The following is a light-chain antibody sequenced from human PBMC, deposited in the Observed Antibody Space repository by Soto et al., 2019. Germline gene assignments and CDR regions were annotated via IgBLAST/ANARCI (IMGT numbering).Light chain of an antibody. V-gene: IGLV1-51*01. CDR1: SSNIGKNY. Sequence: QSVLTQPPSVSAAPGQKVTITCSGSSSNIGKNYISWYQQLPGTAPKLLIYDSSQRPSGIPDRVSGSKSGTSATLGITGLQTGDEADYYCATWDSSLSAYVFGTGTQLTVL. J-gene: IGLJ1*01. CDR2: DSS. CDR3: ATWDSSLSAYV.